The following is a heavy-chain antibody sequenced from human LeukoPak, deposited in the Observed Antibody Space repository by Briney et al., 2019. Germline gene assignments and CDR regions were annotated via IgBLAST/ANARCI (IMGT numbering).Heavy chain of an antibody. J-gene: IGHJ3*02. CDR3: ARGGKRRGISMIVVVITPRDAFDI. D-gene: IGHD3-22*01. V-gene: IGHV3-30*04. Sequence: GGSLRLSCAASGFTFSSYAMHWVRQAPGKGLEWVAVISFDGSNKYYADSVKGRFTISRDNSKNTLYLQMNSLRAEDTAVYYCARGGKRRGISMIVVVITPRDAFDIWGQGTMVTVSS. CDR1: GFTFSSYA. CDR2: ISFDGSNK.